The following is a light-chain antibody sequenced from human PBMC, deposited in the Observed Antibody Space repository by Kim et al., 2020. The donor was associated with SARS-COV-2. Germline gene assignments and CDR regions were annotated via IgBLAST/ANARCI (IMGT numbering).Light chain of an antibody. Sequence: ASVGYRVTITCQASQDISNYLNWYQQKPGKAPEVLIYDASDLETGVPSRFSGSGSATYFTFTISSLQPEDIATYYCQQYDSLPWTFGQGTKVDIK. V-gene: IGKV1-33*01. CDR1: QDISNY. CDR3: QQYDSLPWT. J-gene: IGKJ1*01. CDR2: DAS.